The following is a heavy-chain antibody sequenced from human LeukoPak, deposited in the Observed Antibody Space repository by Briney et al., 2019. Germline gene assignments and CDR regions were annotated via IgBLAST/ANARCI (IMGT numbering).Heavy chain of an antibody. J-gene: IGHJ5*02. Sequence: GGSLRLSCAASGFTFSSYGMHWVRQAPGKGLEWVAFIRYDGSNKYYADSVKGRFTISRDNSKNTLYLQMNSLRAEDTAVYYCAKDRGYYYDSSGSPGYNWFDPWGQGTLVTVSS. CDR2: IRYDGSNK. D-gene: IGHD3-22*01. V-gene: IGHV3-30*02. CDR3: AKDRGYYYDSSGSPGYNWFDP. CDR1: GFTFSSYG.